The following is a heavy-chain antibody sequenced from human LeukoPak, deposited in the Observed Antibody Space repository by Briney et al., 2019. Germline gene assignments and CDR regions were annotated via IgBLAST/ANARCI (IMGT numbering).Heavy chain of an antibody. CDR2: ISSSSSYI. CDR1: GFTFSSYS. D-gene: IGHD2-2*01. Sequence: PGGSLRLSCAASGFTFSSYSMNWVRQAPGKGLEWVSSISSSSSYIYYADSVKGRFTISRDNAKNSLYLQMNSLRAEDTAVYYCARDSSKYQLDEYYFDYWGQGTLVTVSS. V-gene: IGHV3-21*01. CDR3: ARDSSKYQLDEYYFDY. J-gene: IGHJ4*02.